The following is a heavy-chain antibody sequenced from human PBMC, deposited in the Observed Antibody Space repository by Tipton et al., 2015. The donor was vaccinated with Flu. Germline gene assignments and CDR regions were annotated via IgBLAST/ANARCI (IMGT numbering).Heavy chain of an antibody. J-gene: IGHJ4*02. V-gene: IGHV4-39*07. Sequence: TLSLTCSVSGGSVSSSSYYWGWIRQPPGKGLEWIGTIYRSGSTYYNPSLKSRVTISVDTSKSQFSLNLSSVTAADTAVYCCASSSYDYIWGSYRFFDYWGQGTLVTVSS. CDR1: GGSVSSSSYY. D-gene: IGHD3-16*02. CDR3: ASSSYDYIWGSYRFFDY. CDR2: IYRSGST.